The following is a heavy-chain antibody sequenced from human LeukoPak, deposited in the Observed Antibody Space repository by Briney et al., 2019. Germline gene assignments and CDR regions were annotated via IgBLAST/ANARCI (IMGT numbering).Heavy chain of an antibody. CDR3: TTPDIVVVPAVDY. J-gene: IGHJ4*02. CDR1: GFTFSNAW. Sequence: GGSLRLSCAASGFTFSNAWMSWVRQAPGKGLEWVGRIKSKTDGGTTDYAAPVKGRFTISRGDSKNTLYLQMNSLKTEDTAVYYCTTPDIVVVPAVDYWGQGTLVTVSS. D-gene: IGHD2-2*01. CDR2: IKSKTDGGTT. V-gene: IGHV3-15*01.